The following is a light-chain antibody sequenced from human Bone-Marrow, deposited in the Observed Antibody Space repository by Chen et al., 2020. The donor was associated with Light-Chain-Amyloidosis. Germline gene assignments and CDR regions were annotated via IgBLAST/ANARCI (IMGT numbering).Light chain of an antibody. CDR1: NIGSTS. Sequence: SYVLTQPSSVSVAPGQTATIACGGNNIGSTSVHWYQQTPGQAPLLVVYDESDRPSGIPERWYGTNSENTATVTIRRVEAGDESDYSCQVWDRSSDRPVFGGGTKLTVL. CDR3: QVWDRSSDRPV. CDR2: DES. V-gene: IGLV3-21*02. J-gene: IGLJ3*02.